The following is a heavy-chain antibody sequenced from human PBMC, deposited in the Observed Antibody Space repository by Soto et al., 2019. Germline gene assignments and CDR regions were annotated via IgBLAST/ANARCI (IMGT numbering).Heavy chain of an antibody. D-gene: IGHD6-6*01. V-gene: IGHV1-2*02. CDR1: GYTFTVHY. CDR3: ARMVYSSSSTAGY. J-gene: IGHJ4*02. CDR2: IGPESGAT. Sequence: ASVKVSCKASGYTFTVHYIHWVRQAPEQGPEWMGEIGPESGATRYAQKFQGRFTMSRDNAKNSLYLQMNSMRAEDTAVYYCARMVYSSSSTAGYWGQGTLVTVSS.